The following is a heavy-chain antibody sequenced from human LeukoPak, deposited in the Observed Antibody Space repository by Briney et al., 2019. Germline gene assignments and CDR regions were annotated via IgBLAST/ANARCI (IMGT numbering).Heavy chain of an antibody. Sequence: GASVKVSCKTSGYTFTVYHIHWVRQAPGQGLEWMGWINPNSGGTNYAQKFQGRVTMTRDTSISTAYMELSRLSSDDTAVYYCARDSCSSTSCLSIDDYWGQGTLVTVSS. J-gene: IGHJ4*02. CDR3: ARDSCSSTSCLSIDDY. CDR1: GYTFTVYH. D-gene: IGHD2-2*01. V-gene: IGHV1-2*02. CDR2: INPNSGGT.